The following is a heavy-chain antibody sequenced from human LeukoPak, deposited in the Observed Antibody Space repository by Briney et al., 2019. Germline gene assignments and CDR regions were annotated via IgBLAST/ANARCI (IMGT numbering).Heavy chain of an antibody. CDR2: IYYSGST. Sequence: SETLSLTCTVSGGSISSSSYYWGWIRQPPGKGLEWIGNIYYSGSTYYNPSLKSRVTISVDTSKNQFSLKLSSVTAADTAVYYCARPGSPHYYYYYMDVWGKGTTVTISS. CDR3: ARPGSPHYYYYYMDV. J-gene: IGHJ6*03. CDR1: GGSISSSSYY. V-gene: IGHV4-39*01. D-gene: IGHD1-14*01.